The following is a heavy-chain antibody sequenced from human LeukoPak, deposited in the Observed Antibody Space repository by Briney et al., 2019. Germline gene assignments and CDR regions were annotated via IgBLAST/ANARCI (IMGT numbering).Heavy chain of an antibody. D-gene: IGHD2-15*01. J-gene: IGHJ4*02. V-gene: IGHV3-30-3*01. CDR1: GFTFSENN. Sequence: GALRLSCAASGFTFSENNVHWVRQAPGKGLEWVALISNDGNSKDYADSVKGRFTLSGDNPKTTLYLQMNSLRAEDTAVYYCARDRAGFYSVDYWGQGTLVTVSS. CDR2: ISNDGNSK. CDR3: ARDRAGFYSVDY.